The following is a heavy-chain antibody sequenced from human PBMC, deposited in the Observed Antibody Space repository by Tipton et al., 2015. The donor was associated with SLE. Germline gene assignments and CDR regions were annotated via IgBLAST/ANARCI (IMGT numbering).Heavy chain of an antibody. CDR2: ISWNSGTI. J-gene: IGHJ4*02. D-gene: IGHD2-21*02. CDR3: VKDFRDDCITPSFDY. V-gene: IGHV3-9*03. Sequence: RSLRLSCAASGFTFDDYAMHWVRQAPGKGLEWVSGISWNSGTIAYADSVKGRFTISRDNANNSLYLQMHSLRAQDMALYYCVKDFRDDCITPSFDYWGQGTLVTVSS. CDR1: GFTFDDYA.